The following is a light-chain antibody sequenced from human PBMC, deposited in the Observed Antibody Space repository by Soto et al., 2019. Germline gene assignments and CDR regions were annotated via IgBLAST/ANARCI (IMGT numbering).Light chain of an antibody. J-gene: IGKJ4*01. CDR1: QGMASY. CDR3: QHLCT. Sequence: DTQLTQSPSFLSASVGDRVTMTCRASQGMASYLAWYQQKPGKAPKLLIYAASSLQSGVPSRFSGSGSGTEFTLTIDSLQTEDFATYYCQHLCTLGGGTQVEIK. V-gene: IGKV1-9*01. CDR2: AAS.